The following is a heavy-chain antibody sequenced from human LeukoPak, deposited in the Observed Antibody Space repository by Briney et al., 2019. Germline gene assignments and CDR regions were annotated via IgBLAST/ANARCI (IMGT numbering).Heavy chain of an antibody. Sequence: SSVKVPYMPSGGTFRRYANSWLRQAPRPAREGIGGIFAIFGTAAYAQKFQGRVTVTADKSTSKAYMELGSLTSEDPAVYYCTSGYKYGPGEQWGQGTLVTVSS. V-gene: IGHV1-69*06. CDR3: TSGYKYGPGEQ. J-gene: IGHJ4*02. CDR2: IFAIFGTA. D-gene: IGHD5-18*01. CDR1: GGTFRRYA.